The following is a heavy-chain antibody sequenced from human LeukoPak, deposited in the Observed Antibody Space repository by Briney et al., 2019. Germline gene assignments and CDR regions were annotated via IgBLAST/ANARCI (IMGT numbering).Heavy chain of an antibody. CDR3: ARVLVPAATDDAFDI. J-gene: IGHJ3*02. V-gene: IGHV1-2*02. Sequence: GASVKVSCKASGYTFTGCYMHWVRQAPGQGLEWMGWINPNSGGTNYAQKFQGRVTMTRDTSISTAYMELSRLRSDDTAVYYCARVLVPAATDDAFDIWGQGTMVTVSS. CDR2: INPNSGGT. D-gene: IGHD2-2*01. CDR1: GYTFTGCY.